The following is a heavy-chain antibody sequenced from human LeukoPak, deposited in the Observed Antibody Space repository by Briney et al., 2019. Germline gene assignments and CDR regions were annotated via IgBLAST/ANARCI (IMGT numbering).Heavy chain of an antibody. Sequence: PSETLSLTCSVSGGPIRSYYWSWLRQPPGKGLEGKGLEWIGYIYYGGSTSGSTNYNPSLKSRVTISVDTSKSQFSLKLYSVTAADTAVYYCARDLWAAGGTNYWGQGILVTVSS. CDR3: ARDLWAAGGTNY. CDR2: IYYGGSTSGST. V-gene: IGHV4-59*01. D-gene: IGHD6-13*01. J-gene: IGHJ4*02. CDR1: GGPIRSYY.